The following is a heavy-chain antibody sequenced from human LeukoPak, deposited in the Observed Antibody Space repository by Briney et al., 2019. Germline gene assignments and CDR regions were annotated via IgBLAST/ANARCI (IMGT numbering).Heavy chain of an antibody. CDR3: ARGGHIITMVRGVITPSDY. J-gene: IGHJ4*02. V-gene: IGHV1-2*04. Sequence: ASVKVSCKASGYTFTGYYMHWVRQAPGQGLEWMGWINPNSGGTNYAQKFQGWVTMTRVTSISTAYMELSRLRSDDTAVYYCARGGHIITMVRGVITPSDYWGQGTLVTVSS. CDR1: GYTFTGYY. CDR2: INPNSGGT. D-gene: IGHD3-10*01.